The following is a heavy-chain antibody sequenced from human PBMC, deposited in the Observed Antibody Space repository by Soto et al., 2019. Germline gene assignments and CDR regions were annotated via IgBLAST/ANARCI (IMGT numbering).Heavy chain of an antibody. CDR1: GFTLRSYE. Sequence: GGSLRLSCEASGFTLRSYEMNWVRQAPGKGLEWISYITSSTRTTYYADSVKGRFIISRDNARKSVYLQMNSLRAEDTAVYYCAGGGIVGATKTDYWGQGTLVTVSS. V-gene: IGHV3-48*03. CDR3: AGGGIVGATKTDY. D-gene: IGHD1-26*01. J-gene: IGHJ4*02. CDR2: ITSSTRTT.